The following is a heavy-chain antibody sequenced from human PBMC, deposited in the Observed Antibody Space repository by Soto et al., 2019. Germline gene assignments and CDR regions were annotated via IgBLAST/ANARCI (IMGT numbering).Heavy chain of an antibody. CDR2: IIPIFGTA. CDR1: GGTFSSYA. Sequence: SVKVSCKASGGTFSSYAISWVRQAPGQGLEWMGGIIPIFGTANYAQKFQGRVTITADESTSTAYMELSSLRSEDTAVYYCARGSGYSSSSGFNYGMDFWGQGTTVTVSS. CDR3: ARGSGYSSSSGFNYGMDF. J-gene: IGHJ6*02. V-gene: IGHV1-69*13. D-gene: IGHD6-6*01.